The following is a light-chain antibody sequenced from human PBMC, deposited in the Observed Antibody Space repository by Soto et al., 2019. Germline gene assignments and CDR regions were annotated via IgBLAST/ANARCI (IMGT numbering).Light chain of an antibody. CDR3: RSYTSRNIHVV. CDR1: SSDVGGYNY. V-gene: IGLV2-14*01. CDR2: EVS. Sequence: QSALTQPASVSGSPGQSITISCTGTSSDVGGYNYVSWYQQHPGKAPKLMIYEVSNRPSGVSYRFSGSKSGNTASLTISGLQAEDEADYYCRSYTSRNIHVVFGGGTKLTVL. J-gene: IGLJ2*01.